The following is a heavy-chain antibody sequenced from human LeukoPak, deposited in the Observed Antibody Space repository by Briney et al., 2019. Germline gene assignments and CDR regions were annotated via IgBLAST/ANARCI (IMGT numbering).Heavy chain of an antibody. CDR2: ISGSGGSI. D-gene: IGHD3-3*01. CDR1: GLTFSIYA. Sequence: PGGPLRLSCAASGLTFSIYAMSWVRQATGKGPEWVSSISGSGGSICFADSVKGRFSISRDNSKNTLFLQMNSLRDEETAVYYCVKGGQRYDFWRFDYWGQGTVLTVSS. J-gene: IGHJ4*02. V-gene: IGHV3-23*01. CDR3: VKGGQRYDFWRFDY.